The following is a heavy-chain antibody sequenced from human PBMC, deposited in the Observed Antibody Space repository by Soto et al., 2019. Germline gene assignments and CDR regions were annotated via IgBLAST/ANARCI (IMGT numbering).Heavy chain of an antibody. CDR2: INNDGSEK. CDR1: GFTFSPYW. D-gene: IGHD2-8*01. Sequence: EVQLVESGGDLVQPGGSLRLSCVASGFTFSPYWMSWVRQAPGRGLKWVAIINNDGSEKYYADSVKGRFTISSDNARDSLYLQLTSLRAEDTAIYYCARGSNQDYWGQGTLVAVSS. J-gene: IGHJ4*02. CDR3: ARGSNQDY. V-gene: IGHV3-7*03.